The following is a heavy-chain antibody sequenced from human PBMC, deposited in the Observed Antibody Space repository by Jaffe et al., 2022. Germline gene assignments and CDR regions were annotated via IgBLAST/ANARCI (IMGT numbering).Heavy chain of an antibody. V-gene: IGHV4-38-2*01. J-gene: IGHJ5*02. CDR2: IYHSGST. CDR1: GYSISSGYY. CDR3: ASRNYYGSGSYFSPEAGWFDP. D-gene: IGHD3-10*01. Sequence: QVQLQESGPGLVKPSETLSLTCAVSGYSISSGYYWGWIRQPPGKGLEWIGSIYHSGSTYYNPSLKSRVTISVDTSKNQFSLKLSSVTAADTAVYYCASRNYYGSGSYFSPEAGWFDPWGQGTLVTVSS.